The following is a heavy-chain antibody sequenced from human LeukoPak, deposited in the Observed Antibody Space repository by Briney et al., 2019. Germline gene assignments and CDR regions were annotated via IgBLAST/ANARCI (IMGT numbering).Heavy chain of an antibody. CDR1: GGSFSGYY. V-gene: IGHV4-34*01. CDR2: IYYNGST. CDR3: ARPGVGSSWSEGIYYFDY. J-gene: IGHJ4*02. D-gene: IGHD6-13*01. Sequence: SETLSLTCAVYGGSFSGYYWSWIRQPPGKGLEWIGSIYYNGSTYYNPSLKSRVTISVDTSKNQFSLKLSSVTAADTAVYYCARPGVGSSWSEGIYYFDYWGQGTLVTVSS.